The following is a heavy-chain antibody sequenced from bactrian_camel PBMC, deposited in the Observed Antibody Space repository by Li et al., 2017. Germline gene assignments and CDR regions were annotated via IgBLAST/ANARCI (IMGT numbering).Heavy chain of an antibody. J-gene: IGHJ6*01. CDR3: VADSSFRCRGLSISLFQSSFSY. CDR1: GYTFNTY. CDR2: TYAALNRT. Sequence: DVQLVESGGGLVQPGGSLRLSCAASGYTFNTYSWFRQAPGKEREIVAATYAALNRTHYVDSVKGRFTISKDNAKTTLYLQTNNLQPEDTAMYYCVADSSFRCRGLSISLFQSSFSYWGQGTQVTVS. V-gene: IGHV3S31*01. D-gene: IGHD7*01.